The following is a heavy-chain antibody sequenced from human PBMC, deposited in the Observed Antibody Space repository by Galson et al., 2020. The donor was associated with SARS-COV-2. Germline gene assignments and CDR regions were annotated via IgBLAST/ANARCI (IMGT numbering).Heavy chain of an antibody. V-gene: IGHV1-46*04. CDR3: AREWGDINSSVFDY. CDR1: GYTFIRFY. CDR2: INPSGDIT. J-gene: IGHJ4*02. D-gene: IGHD2-21*01. Sequence: ASVTVSCKPSGYTFIRFYIHWVRQAPGQGLEWMGVINPSGDITSYAPKLRGRVTVTRDMSTQTVYMELSSLTSEDTAVYYCAREWGDINSSVFDYWGQGSMVVVSS.